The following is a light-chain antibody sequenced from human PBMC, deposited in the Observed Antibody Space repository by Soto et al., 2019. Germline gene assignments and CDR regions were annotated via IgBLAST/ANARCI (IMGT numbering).Light chain of an antibody. J-gene: IGKJ1*01. CDR2: AAS. Sequence: DIQMTQSPSSLSASVGDRVTITCRASQGISNYLAWYQQKPGKVPKLLIYAASNLQSGVPSRFSGSGSGTDFNLTIRSLQPEDFSTYYCQKYNRARRTCGQATKLEIK. V-gene: IGKV1-27*01. CDR3: QKYNRARRT. CDR1: QGISNY.